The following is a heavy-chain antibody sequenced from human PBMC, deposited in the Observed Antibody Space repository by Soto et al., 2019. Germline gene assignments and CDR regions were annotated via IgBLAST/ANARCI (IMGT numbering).Heavy chain of an antibody. CDR1: GFTFSSYA. D-gene: IGHD5-18*01. Sequence: EVQLLESGGGLVQPGGSLRLSCAASGFTFSSYAMSWVRQAPGKGLEWVSAISGSGGSTYYADSVKGRFTISRDNSKNTLYLQMNSLRAEDTAVYYCATGPKGAAMVFAWFDPWGQGTLVTVSS. CDR2: ISGSGGST. V-gene: IGHV3-23*01. CDR3: ATGPKGAAMVFAWFDP. J-gene: IGHJ5*02.